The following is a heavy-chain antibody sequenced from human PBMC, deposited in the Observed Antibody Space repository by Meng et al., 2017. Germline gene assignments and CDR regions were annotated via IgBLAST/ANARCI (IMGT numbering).Heavy chain of an antibody. CDR3: ARDFPAYCSGGSCFYYSDY. V-gene: IGHV1-3*01. CDR1: GYTFTSYA. Sequence: ASVKVSCKASGYTFTSYAMHWVRQAPGQRLEWMGWINAGNGNTKYSQKFQGRVTITRDTSASTAYMELSSLRSEDTAVYYCARDFPAYCSGGSCFYYSDYWGQGTLVTVSS. D-gene: IGHD2-15*01. J-gene: IGHJ4*02. CDR2: INAGNGNT.